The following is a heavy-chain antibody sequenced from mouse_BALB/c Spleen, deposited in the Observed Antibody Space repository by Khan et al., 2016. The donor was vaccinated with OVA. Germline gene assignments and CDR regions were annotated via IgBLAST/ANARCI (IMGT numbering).Heavy chain of an antibody. CDR2: INPYNDGT. Sequence: VQLQQSGPELVKPGASVKMSCKASGYTFTSYILHWVKQKPGQGLEWIGYINPYNDGTKYNEKFKGKTTLTSDKSSSTAYMELHSLTSEDSAVNICEAYCCNYVYYWGQGTTLTVSS. D-gene: IGHD2-10*01. CDR1: GYTFTSYI. V-gene: IGHV1S136*01. J-gene: IGHJ2*01. CDR3: EAYCCNYVYY.